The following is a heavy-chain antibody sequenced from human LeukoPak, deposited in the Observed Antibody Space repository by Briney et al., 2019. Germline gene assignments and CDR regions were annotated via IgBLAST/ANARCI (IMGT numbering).Heavy chain of an antibody. CDR2: INPNSGGT. V-gene: IGHV1-2*04. CDR1: GYTFTGYY. J-gene: IGHJ4*02. CDR3: ARVARAWELRPPFDY. D-gene: IGHD1-26*01. Sequence: ASVKVSCKASGYTFTGYYMHWVRQAPGQGLEWMGWINPNSGGTNYAQKFQGWVTMTRDTSTSTVYMELSSLRSEDTAVYFCARVARAWELRPPFDYWGQGTLVTVSS.